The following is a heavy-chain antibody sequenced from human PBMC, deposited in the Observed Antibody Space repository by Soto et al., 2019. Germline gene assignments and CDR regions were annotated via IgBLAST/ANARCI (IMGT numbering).Heavy chain of an antibody. CDR1: GFTFSTYG. Sequence: QVQLVESGRGVVQPGRSLRLSCAASGFTFSTYGIHWVRQAPGKGLEWVAVIWYDGSFKFYADSVKGRFTISRDNSKNTLYLQMNSLRVGDTAVYYCARAVGPFDYWGQGTLVTVSS. J-gene: IGHJ4*02. CDR2: IWYDGSFK. D-gene: IGHD1-26*01. CDR3: ARAVGPFDY. V-gene: IGHV3-33*01.